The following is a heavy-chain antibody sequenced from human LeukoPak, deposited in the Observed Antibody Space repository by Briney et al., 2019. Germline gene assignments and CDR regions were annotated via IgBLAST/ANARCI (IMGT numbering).Heavy chain of an antibody. V-gene: IGHV1-2*02. Sequence: ASVKVSCTAPGYTFTGYYMHWARQAPGQGLEWMGWINPNSGGTKYAQQFQGRVTMTRDTSISTAYMELSGLRSDDTAVYYCARMADLDYWGQGTLVTVSS. J-gene: IGHJ4*02. CDR3: ARMADLDY. D-gene: IGHD5-24*01. CDR1: GYTFTGYY. CDR2: INPNSGGT.